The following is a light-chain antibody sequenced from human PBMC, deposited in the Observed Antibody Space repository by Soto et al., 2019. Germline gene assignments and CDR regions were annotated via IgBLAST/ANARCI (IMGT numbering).Light chain of an antibody. CDR3: GTWDSILSGVV. CDR1: SSNIGNNY. V-gene: IGLV1-51*01. CDR2: ENN. Sequence: QSVLTQPPSVSAAAGQKVTISSSGSSSNIGNNYVSWYQQLPGTAPKFLIYENNKRPSGIPDRFSGSKSGTSATLGITGLQTGDEADYYCGTWDSILSGVVFGGGTKLTVL. J-gene: IGLJ2*01.